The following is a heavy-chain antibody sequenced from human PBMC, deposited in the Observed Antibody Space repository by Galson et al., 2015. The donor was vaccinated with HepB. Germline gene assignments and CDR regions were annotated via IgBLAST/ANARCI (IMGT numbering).Heavy chain of an antibody. J-gene: IGHJ4*02. CDR3: ARDFYDSSGYYTLGLWYFDY. D-gene: IGHD3-22*01. CDR1: GGSFSGYY. V-gene: IGHV4-34*01. CDR2: INHSGST. Sequence: ETLSLTCAVYGGSFSGYYWSWIRQPPGKGLEWIGEINHSGSTNYNPSLKSRVTISVDTSKNQFSLKLSSVTAADTAVYYCARDFYDSSGYYTLGLWYFDYWGQGTLVTVSS.